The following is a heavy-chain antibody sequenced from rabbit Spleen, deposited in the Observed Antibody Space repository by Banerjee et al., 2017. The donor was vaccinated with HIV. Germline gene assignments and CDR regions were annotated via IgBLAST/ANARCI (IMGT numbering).Heavy chain of an antibody. CDR2: IDTGSSGFT. V-gene: IGHV1S40*01. D-gene: IGHD1-1*01. J-gene: IGHJ6*01. CDR1: GVSFSGSSY. Sequence: QSLEESGGDLVKPGASLTLTCTASGVSFSGSSYICWVRQAPGKGLEWIACIDTGSSGFTYFATWAKGRFTISKTSSTTVTLQMTRLTAADTATYFCTRDTSSSFSSYGMDLWGPGTLVTVS. CDR3: TRDTSSSFSSYGMDL.